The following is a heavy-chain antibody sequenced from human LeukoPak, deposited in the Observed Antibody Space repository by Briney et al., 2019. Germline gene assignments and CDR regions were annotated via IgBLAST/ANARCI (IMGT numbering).Heavy chain of an antibody. CDR3: ARVRWGGGSCCFDY. V-gene: IGHV3-23*01. CDR2: ISSADGAT. J-gene: IGHJ4*02. Sequence: GGSLRLSCVASGFAFRNYAMSWVRQAPGKALEWVSAISSADGATHYADSVKGRFTVSRDNSKNTLWLQMNSLRAEDTAVYYCARVRWGGGSCCFDYWGQGTLVTVSS. D-gene: IGHD2-15*01. CDR1: GFAFRNYA.